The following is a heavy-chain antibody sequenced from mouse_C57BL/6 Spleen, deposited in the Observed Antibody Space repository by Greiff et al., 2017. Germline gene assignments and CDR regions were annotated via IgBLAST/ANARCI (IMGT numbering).Heavy chain of an antibody. CDR3: TGDLPYLY. V-gene: IGHV6-3*01. CDR1: GFTFSNYW. CDR2: IRLKSDNYAT. J-gene: IGHJ2*01. D-gene: IGHD5-1*01. Sequence: EVKLEESGGGLVQPGGSMKLSCVASGFTFSNYWMNWVRQSPEKGLEWVAQIRLKSDNYATHYAESVKGRFTISRDDSKSSVYLQMNNLRAEDTGIYSCTGDLPYLYWGQGTTLTVSS.